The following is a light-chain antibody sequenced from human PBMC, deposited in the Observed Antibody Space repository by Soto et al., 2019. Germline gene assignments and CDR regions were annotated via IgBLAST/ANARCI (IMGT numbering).Light chain of an antibody. CDR3: QQYDHLSLT. J-gene: IGKJ4*01. CDR1: QDITNS. V-gene: IGKV1-33*01. CDR2: DAS. Sequence: DIQMTQSPSSLSASVGDRVTITCQASQDITNSLNWYQQKPGKAPNLLIFDASNLDAGVPPRFSGSGSGTYFTFTIHSLQPEDVATYYCQQYDHLSLTFGGGTKVDIK.